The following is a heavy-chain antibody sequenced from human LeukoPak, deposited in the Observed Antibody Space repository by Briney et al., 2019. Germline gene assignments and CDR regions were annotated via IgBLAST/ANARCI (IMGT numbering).Heavy chain of an antibody. CDR1: GYTFTGYY. CDR2: INPNSGGT. J-gene: IGHJ4*02. Sequence: ASVKVSCRASGYTFTGYYMHWVRQAPGQGLEWMGWINPNSGGTNYAQKFQGRVTMTRDTSISTAYMELSRLRSDDTAVYYCARVVGDCGGDCPVRYWGQGTLVTVSS. D-gene: IGHD2-21*01. V-gene: IGHV1-2*02. CDR3: ARVVGDCGGDCPVRY.